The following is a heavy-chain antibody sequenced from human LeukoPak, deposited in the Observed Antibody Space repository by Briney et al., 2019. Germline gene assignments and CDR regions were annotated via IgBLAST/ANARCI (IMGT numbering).Heavy chain of an antibody. CDR3: ARDAGAVAGTTYWYFDL. Sequence: GRSLTLSCAASGFTFSTYAIHWVRQAPGRGLEWVAYISYDGITKYYADSVKGRFTISRDNSENILYIQMNSLRVEDTAVYYCARDAGAVAGTTYWYFDLWGRGTLVIVS. J-gene: IGHJ2*01. CDR1: GFTFSTYA. CDR2: ISYDGITK. V-gene: IGHV3-30*14. D-gene: IGHD6-19*01.